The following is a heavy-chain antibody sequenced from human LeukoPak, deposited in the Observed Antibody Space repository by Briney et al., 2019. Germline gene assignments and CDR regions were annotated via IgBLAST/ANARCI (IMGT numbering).Heavy chain of an antibody. D-gene: IGHD4-17*01. CDR3: ARQPDYGDYVDAFDI. CDR1: GGSISRGSYI. Sequence: PSENLSLTCTVSGGSISRGSYIWNWIRQPAGKTLEWIGRIYASGSTNYNPSLKSRVTISIDTSKNQFSLKLSSVTAADTAVYYCARQPDYGDYVDAFDIWGQGTMVTVSS. J-gene: IGHJ3*02. CDR2: IYASGST. V-gene: IGHV4-61*02.